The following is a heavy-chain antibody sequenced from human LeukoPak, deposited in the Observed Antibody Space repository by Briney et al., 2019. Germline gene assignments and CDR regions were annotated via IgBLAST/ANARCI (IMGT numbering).Heavy chain of an antibody. CDR1: GYTFTGYY. V-gene: IGHV1-46*01. CDR2: INPSLGST. J-gene: IGHJ4*02. Sequence: ASVKVSCKASGYTFTGYYMHWVRQAPGQGLEWMRIINPSLGSTSYAQKFQGRVTMTRDMSTSTVYMELSSLRSEDTAVYYCARLTGEEGYFDYWGQGTLVTVSS. CDR3: ARLTGEEGYFDY. D-gene: IGHD7-27*01.